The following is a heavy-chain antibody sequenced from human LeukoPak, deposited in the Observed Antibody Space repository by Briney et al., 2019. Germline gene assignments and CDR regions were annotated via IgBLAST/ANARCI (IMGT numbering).Heavy chain of an antibody. V-gene: IGHV4-34*01. Sequence: SETLSLTCAVYGGSFSGYYWSWIRQPPGKGLEWIGEINHSGSTNYNPSLKSRVTISVDTSKNQFSLKLSSVTAADTAVYYCARKLSGYYYGSGSYSRWFDPWGQGTLVTVSS. CDR3: ARKLSGYYYGSGSYSRWFDP. CDR2: INHSGST. D-gene: IGHD3-10*01. J-gene: IGHJ5*02. CDR1: GGSFSGYY.